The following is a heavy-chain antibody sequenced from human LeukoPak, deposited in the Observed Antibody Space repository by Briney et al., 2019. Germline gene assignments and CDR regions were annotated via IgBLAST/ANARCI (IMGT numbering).Heavy chain of an antibody. V-gene: IGHV4-4*07. J-gene: IGHJ3*02. CDR3: ARDYDILTGYYGGDAFDI. Sequence: SETLSLTCTVSGGSISSYYWSWIRQPAGKGLEWIGRIYTSGSTNYNPSLKSRVTMSVDTSKNQFPLKLSSVTAADTAVYYCARDYDILTGYYGGDAFDIWGQGTMVTVSS. CDR1: GGSISSYY. D-gene: IGHD3-9*01. CDR2: IYTSGST.